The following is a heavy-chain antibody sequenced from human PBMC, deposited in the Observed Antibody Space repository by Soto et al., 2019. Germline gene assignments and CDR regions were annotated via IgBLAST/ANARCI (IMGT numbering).Heavy chain of an antibody. CDR1: GGTFSSYT. J-gene: IGHJ6*03. Sequence: QVQLVQSGAEVKKPGSSVKVSCKASGGTFSSYTISWVRQAPGQGLEWMGRIIPILGIANYAQKFQGRVTITADKSTSTAYMELSSLRSEDTAVYYCARGELVVSAASYYYYMDVWGKGTTVNGSS. CDR3: ARGELVVSAASYYYYMDV. V-gene: IGHV1-69*02. CDR2: IIPILGIA. D-gene: IGHD2-2*01.